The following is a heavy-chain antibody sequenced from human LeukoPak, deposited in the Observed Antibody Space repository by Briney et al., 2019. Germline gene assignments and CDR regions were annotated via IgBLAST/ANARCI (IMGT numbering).Heavy chain of an antibody. CDR2: ISSSSSSI. J-gene: IGHJ4*02. CDR3: AREEEYSYGYCDY. CDR1: GFTFSSYS. D-gene: IGHD5-18*01. V-gene: IGHV3-21*01. Sequence: GGSLRLSCAASGFTFSSYSMNWVRQAPGKGLEWVSCISSSSSSIYYADSVKGRFTISRDNAKNSLYLQMNSLRAEDTAVYYCAREEEYSYGYCDYWGQGTLVTVSS.